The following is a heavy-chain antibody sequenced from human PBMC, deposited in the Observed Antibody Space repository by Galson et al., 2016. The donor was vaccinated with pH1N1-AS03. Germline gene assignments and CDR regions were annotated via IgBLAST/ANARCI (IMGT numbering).Heavy chain of an antibody. J-gene: IGHJ4*02. D-gene: IGHD6-13*01. CDR3: AREIGGAGSY. CDR2: IKQDGSEK. Sequence: SLRLSCAASGFTFSNYWISWVRQAPGKGLEWVANIKQDGSEKYYVDSVKGRFAISRDNAKNSVYLQMNSLRAEDTAVYYCAREIGGAGSYWGQGNLVTVSS. V-gene: IGHV3-7*01. CDR1: GFTFSNYW.